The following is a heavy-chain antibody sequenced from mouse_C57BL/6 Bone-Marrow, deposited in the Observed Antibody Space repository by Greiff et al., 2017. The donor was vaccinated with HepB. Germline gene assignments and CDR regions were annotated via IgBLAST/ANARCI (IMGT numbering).Heavy chain of an antibody. J-gene: IGHJ3*01. V-gene: IGHV7-1*01. CDR3: ARDAYYGSFAY. D-gene: IGHD1-1*01. Sequence: DVKLVESGGGLVQSGRSLRLSCATSGFTFSDFYMEWVRQAPGKGLEWIAASRNKANDYTTEYSASVKGRFIVSRDTSQSILYLQMNALRAEDTAIYYCARDAYYGSFAYWGQGTLVTVSA. CDR2: SRNKANDYTT. CDR1: GFTFSDFY.